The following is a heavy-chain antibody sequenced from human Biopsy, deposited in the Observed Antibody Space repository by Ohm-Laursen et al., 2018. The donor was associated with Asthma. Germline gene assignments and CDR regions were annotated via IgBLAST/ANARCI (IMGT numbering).Heavy chain of an antibody. Sequence: LSLTWAASGFTFNYYSINWVRQAPGKGLEWVASISSGTTYIYYADSVKGRFTISRDNGKNSLFLQMSSLRAEETAVYYCARDSGGDWSCSDRRCDYYYTYAMDVWGQGTTVTVSS. CDR3: ARDSGGDWSCSDRRCDYYYTYAMDV. V-gene: IGHV3-21*01. J-gene: IGHJ6*02. CDR2: ISSGTTYI. D-gene: IGHD2-15*01. CDR1: GFTFNYYS.